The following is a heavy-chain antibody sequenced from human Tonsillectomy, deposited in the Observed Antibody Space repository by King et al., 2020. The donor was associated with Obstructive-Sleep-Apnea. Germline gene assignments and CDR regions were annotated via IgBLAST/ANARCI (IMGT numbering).Heavy chain of an antibody. V-gene: IGHV4-59*08. CDR1: GGSISSYY. CDR2: IYYSGST. D-gene: IGHD2-15*01. J-gene: IGHJ4*02. Sequence: VQLQESGPGLVKPSETLSLTCTVSGGSISSYYWSWIRQPPGKGLEWIAYIYYSGSTNYNPSLKSRVTISVDTSKNQFSLKRSSVTAADTAVYYCARLPYCSGGSSYWGDVRDYWGQGTLVTVSS. CDR3: ARLPYCSGGSSYWGDVRDY.